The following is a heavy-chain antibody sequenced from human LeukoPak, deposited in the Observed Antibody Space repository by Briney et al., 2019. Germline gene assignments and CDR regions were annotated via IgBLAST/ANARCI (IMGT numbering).Heavy chain of an antibody. V-gene: IGHV4-34*01. Sequence: SETLSLTCAVNGDSFTAYSWNWIRQCPGKGLEWIGEISHSGRTHYNPSLASRVTFSLDTSKTQFSLELKSVTAADTAVYYCARAGTEAMTTPAYPVFYYFYLDVWGTGTTVTVS. D-gene: IGHD4-11*01. J-gene: IGHJ6*03. CDR1: GDSFTAYS. CDR3: ARAGTEAMTTPAYPVFYYFYLDV. CDR2: ISHSGRT.